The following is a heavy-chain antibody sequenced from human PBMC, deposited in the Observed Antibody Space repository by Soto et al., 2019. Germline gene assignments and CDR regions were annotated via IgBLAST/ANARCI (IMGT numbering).Heavy chain of an antibody. J-gene: IGHJ4*02. CDR1: GFTFSSYS. Sequence: EVQLVESGGGLVQHGVSLRLSCAASGFTFSSYSMNWVRQAPGTGLEWVSYISSSSSTIYYADSVKGRFTISRDNAKNSLYLQMNSLRDEDTAVDYCARDGGLVVMTYYFDYWGQGTLVTVSS. CDR2: ISSSSSTI. D-gene: IGHD2-21*02. V-gene: IGHV3-48*02. CDR3: ARDGGLVVMTYYFDY.